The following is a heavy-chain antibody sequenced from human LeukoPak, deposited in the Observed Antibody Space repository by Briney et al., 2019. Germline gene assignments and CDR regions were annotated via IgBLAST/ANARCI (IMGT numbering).Heavy chain of an antibody. CDR1: GGSISSGSYY. CDR3: ARIKVPYYMDV. J-gene: IGHJ6*03. D-gene: IGHD3-16*01. CDR2: IYTSGST. V-gene: IGHV4-61*02. Sequence: TLSLTCTVSGGSISSGSYYWSWIRQPAGKGLEWIGRIYTSGSTNYNPSLKSRVTISVDTSKNQFSLKLSSVTAADTAVYYCARIKVPYYMDVWGKGTTVTVSS.